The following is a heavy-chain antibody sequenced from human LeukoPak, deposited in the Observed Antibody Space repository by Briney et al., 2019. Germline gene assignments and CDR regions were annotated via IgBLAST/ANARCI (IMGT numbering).Heavy chain of an antibody. CDR1: GGTFSSYA. D-gene: IGHD5-12*01. V-gene: IGHV1-69*13. J-gene: IGHJ5*02. CDR2: IIPIFGTA. CDR3: ALRWLRRFDP. Sequence: ASVKVSCKASGGTFSSYAISWVRQAPGQGLEWMGGIIPIFGTANYAQKFQGRVTITADESTSTAYMELSSLRSEDTAVYYCALRWLRRFDPWGQGTLVTVSS.